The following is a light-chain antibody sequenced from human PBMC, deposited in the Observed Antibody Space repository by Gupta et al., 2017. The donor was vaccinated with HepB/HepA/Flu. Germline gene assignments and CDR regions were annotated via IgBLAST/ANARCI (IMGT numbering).Light chain of an antibody. J-gene: IGKJ1*01. CDR3: HQSSSLPPT. CDR1: KSISSN. CDR2: YAS. V-gene: IGKV6D-21*02. Sequence: EMVLTQSPYFPSVTPKEIVTITCRANKSISSNLHWYQQKPDQAPKLLIKYASQSISGVPSRFSGSGSGTDFTLTINSLEAKDAAAYYCHQSSSLPPTFGQGTKVEIK.